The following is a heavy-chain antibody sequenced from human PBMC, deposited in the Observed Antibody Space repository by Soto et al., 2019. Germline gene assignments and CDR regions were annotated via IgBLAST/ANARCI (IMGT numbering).Heavy chain of an antibody. D-gene: IGHD3-22*01. V-gene: IGHV3-74*01. J-gene: IGHJ4*02. CDR2: INSDGSST. CDR3: ARDRVRYYYDSNYFDY. Sequence: GGSLRLSCAASGFTFSSYWMHWVRQAPGKGLVWVSRINSDGSSTSYADSVKGRFTISRDNAKNTLYLQMNSLRAEDTAVYYCARDRVRYYYDSNYFDYWGQGTLVTVSS. CDR1: GFTFSSYW.